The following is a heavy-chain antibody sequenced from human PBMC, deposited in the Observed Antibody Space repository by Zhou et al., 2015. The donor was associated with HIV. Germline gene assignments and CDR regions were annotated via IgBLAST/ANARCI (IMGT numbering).Heavy chain of an antibody. D-gene: IGHD3-10*01. CDR2: INPNSGGT. J-gene: IGHJ4*02. CDR1: GYTFTGYY. CDR3: ARAGEVRGVIITHGSHSYDY. V-gene: IGHV1-2*04. Sequence: QVQLVQSGAEVKKPGSSVKVSCKASGYTFTGYYMHWVRQAPGQGLEWMGWINPNSGGTNYAQKFQGWVTMTRDTSISTAYMELSRLRSDDTAVYYCARAGEVRGVIITHGSHSYDYWGQGTLVTVSS.